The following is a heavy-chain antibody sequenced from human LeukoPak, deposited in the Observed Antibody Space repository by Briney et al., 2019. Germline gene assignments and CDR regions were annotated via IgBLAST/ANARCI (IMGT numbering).Heavy chain of an antibody. V-gene: IGHV3-48*03. CDR2: ISSSGSTI. CDR3: ARGPDVLSDKESIDY. J-gene: IGHJ4*02. Sequence: GGSLRLSCAASGFTFSSYEMNWVRQAPGKGLEWVSYISSSGSTIYYADSVKGRFTISRDNAKNSLYLQMNSLRAEDTAVYYCARGPDVLSDKESIDYWGQGTLVTVSS. CDR1: GFTFSSYE. D-gene: IGHD1-14*01.